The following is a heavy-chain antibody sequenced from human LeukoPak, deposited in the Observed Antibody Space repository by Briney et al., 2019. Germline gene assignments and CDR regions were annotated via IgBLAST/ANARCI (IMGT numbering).Heavy chain of an antibody. V-gene: IGHV5-51*01. CDR2: IYPGDSDT. CDR1: GYSFTRHW. CDR3: ALTYYYSSGVPFDP. D-gene: IGHD3-10*01. J-gene: IGHJ5*02. Sequence: GESLKISCKGSGYSFTRHWIGWVRQMPGKGLEWMGIIYPGDSDTRYSPSFQGQVTISADKSINTAYLQWSSLRASDTAMYYCALTYYYSSGVPFDPWGQGTLVTVSS.